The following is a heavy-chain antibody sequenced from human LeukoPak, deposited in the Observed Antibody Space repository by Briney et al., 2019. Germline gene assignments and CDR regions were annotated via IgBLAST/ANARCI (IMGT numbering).Heavy chain of an antibody. CDR2: IKRDGSEK. J-gene: IGHJ6*02. CDR1: GFTFSDYA. CDR3: ARGHYGMEV. Sequence: GGSLRLSCAASGFTFSDYAMNWVRQAPGKGLEWVANIKRDGSEKHYLDSVKGRFTISRDNAKNSLWLQMNSLRGEDTAVYYCARGHYGMEVWGQGTTVTVSS. V-gene: IGHV3-7*04.